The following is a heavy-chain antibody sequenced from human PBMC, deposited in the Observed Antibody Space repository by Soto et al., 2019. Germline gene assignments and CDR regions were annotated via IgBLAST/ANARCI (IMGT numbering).Heavy chain of an antibody. J-gene: IGHJ6*02. CDR3: ARNESSNIYGMDV. V-gene: IGHV3-21*01. Sequence: GGSLRLSCAASGFTFSSYSMNWVRQAPGKGLEWVSSISSSSFSINYADSVKGRFSISRDNAQNSLHLQMNNLRAEDTAVYYCARNESSNIYGMDVWGQGPTVTVYS. CDR1: GFTFSSYS. CDR2: ISSSSFSI. D-gene: IGHD1-1*01.